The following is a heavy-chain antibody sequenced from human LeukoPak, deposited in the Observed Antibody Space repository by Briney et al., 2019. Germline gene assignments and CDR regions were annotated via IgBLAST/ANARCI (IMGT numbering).Heavy chain of an antibody. CDR1: VYTFTTHG. CDR3: ARDGYFDL. J-gene: IGHJ2*01. CDR2: ISAHNGNT. Sequence: ASVTVSCTASVYTFTTHGIAWVRHAPGQGLEWMGWISAHNGNTNYAQSLQGRVTMTTDTSTNTAYMELRSLRSDDTAVYYCARDGYFDLWGRGTLVTVSS. V-gene: IGHV1-18*01.